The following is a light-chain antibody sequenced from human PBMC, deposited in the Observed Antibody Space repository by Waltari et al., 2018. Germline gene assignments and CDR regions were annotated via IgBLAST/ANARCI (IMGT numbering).Light chain of an antibody. CDR3: QTWDTGIVV. CDR1: SCHSSYA. CDR2: VNNDGET. J-gene: IGLJ2*01. V-gene: IGLV4-69*01. Sequence: QLVVTQSPSASASLGASVKLTCTLSSCHSSYAIAWHQHQSEKVPRFWIWVNNDGETNKGDGIPDRFSGSSYGAERYLTIYSLQSEDDAGYYCQTWDTGIVVFGGGTKVTVL.